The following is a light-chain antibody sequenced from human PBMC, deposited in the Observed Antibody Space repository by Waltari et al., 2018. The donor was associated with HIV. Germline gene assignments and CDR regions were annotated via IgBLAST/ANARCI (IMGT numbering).Light chain of an antibody. CDR1: SLSSYY. J-gene: IGLJ3*02. CDR2: GEN. Sequence: SSELAQDPAVSVALGQTVSLTCQGDSLSSYYASWYQQKPGQAPILVIYGENNRPLPTPARFSGSSSGDTASMTITGAQAADEADCCCNSRDGSGDHWVFGGGTKLTVL. V-gene: IGLV3-19*01. CDR3: NSRDGSGDHWV.